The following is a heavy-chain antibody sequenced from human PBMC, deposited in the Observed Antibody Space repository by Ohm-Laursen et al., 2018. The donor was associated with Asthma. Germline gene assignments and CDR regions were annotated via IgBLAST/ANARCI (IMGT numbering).Heavy chain of an antibody. Sequence: SLRLSCAASGFTFSSYGMHWVRQAPGKGLEWVAVISYDGSNKYYADSVKGRFTISRDNSKNTLYLQMNSLRSEDTAVYYCAYCGGDCQYDDYYFDYWGQGTLVTVSS. CDR3: AYCGGDCQYDDYYFDY. CDR2: ISYDGSNK. J-gene: IGHJ4*02. D-gene: IGHD2-21*01. V-gene: IGHV3-30*03. CDR1: GFTFSSYG.